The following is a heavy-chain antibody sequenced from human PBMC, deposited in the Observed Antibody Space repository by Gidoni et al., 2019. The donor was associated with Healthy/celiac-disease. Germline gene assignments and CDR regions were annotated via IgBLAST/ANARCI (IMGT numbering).Heavy chain of an antibody. D-gene: IGHD6-19*01. Sequence: QVQLVESGGGVVQPGGSLRLSCAASGFTFSSYAMHWVRQAPGKGLEWVAVISYDGSNKYYADSVKGRFTISRDNSKNTLYLQMNSLRAEDTAVYYCASIAVAGTGFDYWGQGTLVTVSS. V-gene: IGHV3-30-3*01. CDR3: ASIAVAGTGFDY. CDR1: GFTFSSYA. CDR2: ISYDGSNK. J-gene: IGHJ4*02.